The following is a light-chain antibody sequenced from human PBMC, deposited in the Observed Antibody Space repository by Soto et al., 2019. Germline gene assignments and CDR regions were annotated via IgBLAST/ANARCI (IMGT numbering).Light chain of an antibody. CDR3: LLSYSGAYVV. CDR2: DTS. V-gene: IGLV7-46*01. J-gene: IGLJ2*01. CDR1: TGAVTSGHY. Sequence: QAVVTREPSLTVSPGGTVTLTCGSSTGAVTSGHYPYWFQQKPGQAPRTLIYDTSNKHSWTPARFSGSLLGGKAALTLSGAQPEDEAEYSCLLSYSGAYVVFGGGTKLTVL.